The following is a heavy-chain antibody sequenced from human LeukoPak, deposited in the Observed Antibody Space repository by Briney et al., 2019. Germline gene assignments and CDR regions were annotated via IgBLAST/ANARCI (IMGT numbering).Heavy chain of an antibody. CDR2: INHSGST. J-gene: IGHJ4*02. Sequence: SETLSLTCAVYGGSFSGYYWSWIRQPPGKGLEWIGEINHSGSTNYNPSLESRVTISVDTSKNQFSLKLSSVTAADTAVYYCGSLGATHDYWGQGTLVTVSS. D-gene: IGHD1-26*01. CDR1: GGSFSGYY. CDR3: GSLGATHDY. V-gene: IGHV4-34*01.